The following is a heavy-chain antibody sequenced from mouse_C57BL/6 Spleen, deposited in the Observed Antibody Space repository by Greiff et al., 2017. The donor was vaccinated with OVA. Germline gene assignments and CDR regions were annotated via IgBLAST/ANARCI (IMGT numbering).Heavy chain of an antibody. CDR1: GYTFTEYT. CDR2: FYPGSGSI. D-gene: IGHD1-1*01. J-gene: IGHJ4*01. Sequence: VQLQQSGAELVKPGASVKLSCKASGYTFTEYTIHWVKQRSGQGLEWIGWFYPGSGSIKYNEKFKDKATLTADKSSSTVYMELSRLTSEDSAVYFCARHEGGDYGSSYPYAMDDWGQGTSVTVSS. CDR3: ARHEGGDYGSSYPYAMDD. V-gene: IGHV1-62-2*01.